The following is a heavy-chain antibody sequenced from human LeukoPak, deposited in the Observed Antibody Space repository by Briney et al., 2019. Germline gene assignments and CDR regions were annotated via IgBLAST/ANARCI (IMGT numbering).Heavy chain of an antibody. CDR2: IWYDGTNT. CDR1: GFTFSSYV. Sequence: GGSLRLSCAASGFTFSSYVMHWVRQAPGKGLEWVAIIWYDGTNTYYADSVKGRFTNSRDNSKNTLHLQMNSLRAEDTAVYYCAKHAEFSSAWVDYWGQGTLVTVSS. CDR3: AKHAEFSSAWVDY. D-gene: IGHD6-25*01. V-gene: IGHV3-33*06. J-gene: IGHJ4*02.